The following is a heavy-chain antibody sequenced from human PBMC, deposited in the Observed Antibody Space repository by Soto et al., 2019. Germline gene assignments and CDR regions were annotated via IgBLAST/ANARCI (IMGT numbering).Heavy chain of an antibody. J-gene: IGHJ4*02. CDR1: ARSFSGYY. Sequence: PSETLSLTCTVYARSFSGYYWSWIRQPPGKGLEWIGEVIHTGRTNYNPSLKGRVTISVDTSKNQFSLKLSSVTAADTAVYYCESSDIVLMVYDPFDYWGQGTLVTVSS. V-gene: IGHV4-34*12. CDR3: ESSDIVLMVYDPFDY. D-gene: IGHD2-8*01. CDR2: VIHTGRT.